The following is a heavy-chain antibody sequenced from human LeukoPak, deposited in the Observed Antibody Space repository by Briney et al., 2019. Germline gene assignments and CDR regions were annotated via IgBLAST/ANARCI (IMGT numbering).Heavy chain of an antibody. D-gene: IGHD6-13*01. CDR3: ARGYSTSWTYYFDY. V-gene: IGHV4-59*01. CDR2: IHYGGST. Sequence: SSETLSLTCTVSDGAITGYYWGWIRQPPGKGLDWIGHIHYGGSTNYNPSLKGRVTISVDTSKNHFSLKLTSVTAADTAVYYCARGYSTSWTYYFDYWAREPWSPSPQ. CDR1: DGAITGYY. J-gene: IGHJ4*02.